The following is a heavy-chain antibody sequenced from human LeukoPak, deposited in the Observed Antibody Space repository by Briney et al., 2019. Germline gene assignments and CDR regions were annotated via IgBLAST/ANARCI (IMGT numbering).Heavy chain of an antibody. CDR2: IYYSGST. CDR1: GGSISSSSYY. V-gene: IGHV4-39*07. J-gene: IGHJ4*02. D-gene: IGHD5-24*01. Sequence: SETLSLTCTVSGGSISSSSYYWGWIRQPPGKGLEWIGSIYYSGSTYYNPSLKSRVTISVDTSKNQFSLKLSSVTAADTAVYYCARGAEMATNEPPTTLPDYFDYWGQGTLVTVSS. CDR3: ARGAEMATNEPPTTLPDYFDY.